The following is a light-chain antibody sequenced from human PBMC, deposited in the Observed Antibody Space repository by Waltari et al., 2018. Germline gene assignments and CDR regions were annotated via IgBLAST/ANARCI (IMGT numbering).Light chain of an antibody. CDR1: SSDVGANNF. CDR3: CSCVGRNIYWV. CDR2: DIN. Sequence: QSALTQPRSVSGSPGQSVTISCTGTSSDVGANNFVSWYQHHPDKAPKPIIYDINKRPAGGPDRFSGSKSGNTASLTISGLQAEDEADYYCCSCVGRNIYWVFGGGTKLTVL. J-gene: IGLJ3*02. V-gene: IGLV2-11*01.